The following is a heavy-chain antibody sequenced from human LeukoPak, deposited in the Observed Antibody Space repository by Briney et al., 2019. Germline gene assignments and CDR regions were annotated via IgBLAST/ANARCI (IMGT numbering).Heavy chain of an antibody. V-gene: IGHV4-39*01. D-gene: IGHD2-15*01. J-gene: IGHJ4*02. Sequence: NPSETLSLTCTVSGGSISSSNYYWGWVRQPPGKGLEWFGSMYYSGTTYYNPSLKSRVTISVDTSKNQLSLKLSSVTAADTAVYYCARHSEERAVAAPFDCWGQGTLVTVSS. CDR2: MYYSGTT. CDR3: ARHSEERAVAAPFDC. CDR1: GGSISSSNYY.